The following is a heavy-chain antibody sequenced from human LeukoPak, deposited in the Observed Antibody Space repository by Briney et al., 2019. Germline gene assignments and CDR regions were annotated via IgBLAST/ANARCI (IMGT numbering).Heavy chain of an antibody. Sequence: GGSLRLSCAASGFTFSSYEMNWVRQTPGKGLEWLSYISSSGSTRYYADSVKGRFTISRDNAKNSLYLQMNSLRAEDTAVYYCARGWRYFDCWGQGTLVTVSS. CDR2: ISSSGSTR. V-gene: IGHV3-48*03. D-gene: IGHD3-9*01. J-gene: IGHJ4*02. CDR3: ARGWRYFDC. CDR1: GFTFSSYE.